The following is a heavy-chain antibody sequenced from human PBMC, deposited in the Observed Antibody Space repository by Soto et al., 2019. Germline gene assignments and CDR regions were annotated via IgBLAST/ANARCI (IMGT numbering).Heavy chain of an antibody. CDR3: AREEGYCSGGSCDGPYNWFDP. CDR1: GFTFSSYS. J-gene: IGHJ5*02. Sequence: GGSLRLSCAASGFTFSSYSMNWVRQAPGKGLEWVSSISSSSSYIYYADSVKGRFTISRDNAKNSLYLQMNSLRAEDTAVYYCAREEGYCSGGSCDGPYNWFDPWGQGTLVTVSS. V-gene: IGHV3-21*01. CDR2: ISSSSSYI. D-gene: IGHD2-15*01.